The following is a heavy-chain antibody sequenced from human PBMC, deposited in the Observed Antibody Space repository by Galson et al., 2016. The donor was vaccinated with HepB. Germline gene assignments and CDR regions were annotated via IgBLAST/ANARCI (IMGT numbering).Heavy chain of an antibody. CDR2: INPTVGST. D-gene: IGHD3-22*01. CDR3: ARDYYDISVYYDGPRDY. V-gene: IGHV1-46*01. J-gene: IGHJ4*02. CDR1: GYSFTSFY. Sequence: SVKVSCKASGYSFTSFYIHWVRQAPGQGLEWMGIINPTVGSTSYAHKFQGKFTLTRDTSTSTVYMELSSLISEDTAVYYCARDYYDISVYYDGPRDYWGQGTLVTVSS.